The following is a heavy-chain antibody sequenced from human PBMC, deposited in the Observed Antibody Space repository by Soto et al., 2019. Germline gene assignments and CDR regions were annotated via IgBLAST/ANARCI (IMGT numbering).Heavy chain of an antibody. CDR3: AREKYTTGYYYFDY. Sequence: QVQLVESGGGVVQPGRSLRLSCAASGFTFSNYAMHWVRQAPGKGLEWVAVIWYDGSNKYYADSVKGRLTISRDNSKNTLYLQMNSLRAEDTAVYYCAREKYTTGYYYFDYWGQGALVTVSS. CDR1: GFTFSNYA. V-gene: IGHV3-33*01. CDR2: IWYDGSNK. D-gene: IGHD3-9*01. J-gene: IGHJ4*02.